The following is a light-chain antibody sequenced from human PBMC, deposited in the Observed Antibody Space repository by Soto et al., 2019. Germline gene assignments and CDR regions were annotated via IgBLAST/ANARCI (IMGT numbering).Light chain of an antibody. CDR3: QHRSSWPLT. CDR2: DVS. Sequence: EIVLTQSPATLSLSPGERATLSCRASQDMSDFLAWYQHKPGQSPRLLIYDVSKRATGIPARFSGSGSGPDFSLTISSLEPEDFGVYYCQHRSSWPLTFGGGTKVEIK. J-gene: IGKJ4*01. CDR1: QDMSDF. V-gene: IGKV3-11*01.